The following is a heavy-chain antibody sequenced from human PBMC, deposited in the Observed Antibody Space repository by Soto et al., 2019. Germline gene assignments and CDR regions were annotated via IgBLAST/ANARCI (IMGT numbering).Heavy chain of an antibody. J-gene: IGHJ4*02. D-gene: IGHD3-22*01. CDR3: ARRKGDYYDSSGYHYYFDY. Sequence: VKVSCKASGYTFTDYYVHWVRQAPGQGLEWMGWINPNSGGTKSAQKFQGRVTMTRDTSISTAYMELSRLRSDDTAVYYCARRKGDYYDSSGYHYYFDYWGQGTLVTVSS. CDR2: INPNSGGT. CDR1: GYTFTDYY. V-gene: IGHV1-2*02.